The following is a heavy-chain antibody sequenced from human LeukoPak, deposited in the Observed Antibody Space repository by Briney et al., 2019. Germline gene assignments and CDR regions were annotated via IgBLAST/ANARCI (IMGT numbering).Heavy chain of an antibody. J-gene: IGHJ4*02. V-gene: IGHV4-34*01. Sequence: SETLSLACAVYGGSFRGYYWSWIRQPPGKGLEWIGEINHSGSTNYNPSLKSRVTISVDTSKNQFSLKLSSVTAADTAVYYCERVVRGYSYGSWYFDYWGQGTLVTVSS. CDR3: ERVVRGYSYGSWYFDY. D-gene: IGHD5-18*01. CDR1: GGSFRGYY. CDR2: INHSGST.